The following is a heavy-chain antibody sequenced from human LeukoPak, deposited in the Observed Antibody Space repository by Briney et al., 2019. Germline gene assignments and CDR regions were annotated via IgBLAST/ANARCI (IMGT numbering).Heavy chain of an antibody. J-gene: IGHJ4*02. Sequence: GGSLRLSCVASRFTFGSYGMHWVRQAPGKGLEWLAFIWYHGGNEYYADSVEGRFTISRDNPKNTLYLQMNSLRDEDTAVYYCAKDQRWESPHYLDSWGQGTLVTVSS. D-gene: IGHD1-26*01. CDR3: AKDQRWESPHYLDS. V-gene: IGHV3-30*02. CDR2: IWYHGGNE. CDR1: RFTFGSYG.